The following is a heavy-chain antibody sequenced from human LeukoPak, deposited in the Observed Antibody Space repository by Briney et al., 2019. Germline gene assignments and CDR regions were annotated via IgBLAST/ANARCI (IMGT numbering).Heavy chain of an antibody. CDR3: ARVFRLRLGELSHYYFD. V-gene: IGHV3-23*01. D-gene: IGHD3-16*02. J-gene: IGHJ4*02. Sequence: GGSLRLSCAASGFTFYSYAMTWVRQAPGKGLEWVSAISGSGDNTYCADSMKGRFTISRDNSKKTLYLQMNSLRAEDTAVYYCARVFRLRLGELSHYYFDWGQGTLVTVSS. CDR1: GFTFYSYA. CDR2: ISGSGDNT.